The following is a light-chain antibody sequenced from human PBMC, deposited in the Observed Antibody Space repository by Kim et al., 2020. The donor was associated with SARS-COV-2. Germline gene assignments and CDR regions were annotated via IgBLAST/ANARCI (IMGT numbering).Light chain of an antibody. J-gene: IGLJ2*01. CDR1: SIRSNS. V-gene: IGLV3-21*04. Sequence: SYELTQPPSVSVAPGETARITCGGNSIRSNSVHWYQQRPGQAPVLVMYYDSDRPSGIPERFSGSNSGNTATLTISRVEAGDEADYYCQVWDSRRNNIFGGGTKLTVL. CDR2: YDS. CDR3: QVWDSRRNNI.